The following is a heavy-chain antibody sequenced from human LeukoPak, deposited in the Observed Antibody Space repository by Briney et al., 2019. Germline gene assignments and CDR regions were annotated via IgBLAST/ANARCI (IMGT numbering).Heavy chain of an antibody. Sequence: GGALRLSCAASVFPFSISWVHWGRQAPGKGVWWVSRISGDGGRTEYADSVKGRFAISRDNAKNTLYLQMNSLRAEDTAVYYCAARFRDGLDIWGQGTMVTVSS. V-gene: IGHV3-74*01. CDR1: VFPFSISW. J-gene: IGHJ3*02. CDR3: AARFRDGLDI. CDR2: ISGDGGRT.